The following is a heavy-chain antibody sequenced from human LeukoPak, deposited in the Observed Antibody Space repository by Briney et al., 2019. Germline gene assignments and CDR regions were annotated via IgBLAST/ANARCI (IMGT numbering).Heavy chain of an antibody. CDR3: ARDQNWASYHFDS. CDR2: ISPYNGAT. Sequence: ASVKVSCKPSGYSFTTYGISCVRHAPGQGLEWMGWISPYNGATNYAQKLQGRVTMTTDTSTSTAYMELRSLRSDDTAIYCCARDQNWASYHFDSWGQGTLVTVSS. J-gene: IGHJ4*02. CDR1: GYSFTTYG. V-gene: IGHV1-18*01. D-gene: IGHD7-27*01.